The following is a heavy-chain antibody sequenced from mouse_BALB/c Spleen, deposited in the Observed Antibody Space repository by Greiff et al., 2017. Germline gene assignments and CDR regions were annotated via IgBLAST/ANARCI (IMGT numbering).Heavy chain of an antibody. V-gene: IGHV1-80*01. J-gene: IGHJ3*01. D-gene: IGHD2-3*01. CDR1: GYTFTSYW. CDR3: ARDIYDGPY. Sequence: VQLQQPGAELVRPGASVKLSCKASGYTFTSYWINWVKQRPGQGLEWIGQIYPGDGDTNYNGKFKGKATLTADKSSSTAYMQLSSLTSEDSAVYFCARDIYDGPYWGQGTLVTVSA. CDR2: IYPGDGDT.